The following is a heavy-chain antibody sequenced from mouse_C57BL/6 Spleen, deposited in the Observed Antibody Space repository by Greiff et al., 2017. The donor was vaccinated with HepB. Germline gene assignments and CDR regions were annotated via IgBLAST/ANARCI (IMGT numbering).Heavy chain of an antibody. CDR1: GFTFTDYY. J-gene: IGHJ1*03. Sequence: EVQRVESGGGLVQPGGSLSLSCAASGFTFTDYYMSWVRQPPGKALEWLGFIRNKANGYTTEYSASVKGRFTISRDNSQSILYLQMNALRAEDSATYYCASYLNWYFDVWGTGTTVTVSS. CDR2: IRNKANGYTT. V-gene: IGHV7-3*01. CDR3: ASYLNWYFDV.